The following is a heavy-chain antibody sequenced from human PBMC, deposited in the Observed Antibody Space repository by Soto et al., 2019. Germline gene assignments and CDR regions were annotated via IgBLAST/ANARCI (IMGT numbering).Heavy chain of an antibody. CDR1: GFTSSGSA. CDR2: IRSKANNYAT. J-gene: IGHJ4*02. V-gene: IGHV3-73*01. Sequence: GGSLRLSCAASGFTSSGSAMHWVRQASGKGLEWVGRIRSKANNYATEYAASVKGRFTISRDDSKNTAYLQVNSLQTEDTAVYYCTSPSCSGTSCYAFDFWGQGTLVTVSS. CDR3: TSPSCSGTSCYAFDF. D-gene: IGHD2-15*01.